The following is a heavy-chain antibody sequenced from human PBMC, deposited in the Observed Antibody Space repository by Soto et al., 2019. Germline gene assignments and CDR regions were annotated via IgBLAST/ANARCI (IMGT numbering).Heavy chain of an antibody. CDR1: SVSISSGDYY. J-gene: IGHJ5*01. Sequence: QVQLQESGPGLVKPSQTLSLTCTVSSVSISSGDYYWNWIRQPPGKGLEWIGYIFYRGSTHYNPSLKSRLTISVDTSKNQFSLKLTSVTAAATAVYYCASGGYAERVDSWGQGTLVTVSS. CDR2: IFYRGST. D-gene: IGHD1-26*01. V-gene: IGHV4-30-4*01. CDR3: ASGGYAERVDS.